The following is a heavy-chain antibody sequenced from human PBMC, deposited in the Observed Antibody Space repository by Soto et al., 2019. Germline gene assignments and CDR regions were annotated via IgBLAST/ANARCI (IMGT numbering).Heavy chain of an antibody. CDR3: ARAAYSGYDQYYFDY. J-gene: IGHJ4*02. Sequence: GASVKVSCKASGGTFSSYTISWVRQAPGQGLEWMGRIIPILGIANYAQKFQGRVTITADKSTSTAYMELSSLRSEDTAVYYCARAAYSGYDQYYFDYWGQGTLVTVSS. CDR1: GGTFSSYT. V-gene: IGHV1-69*02. D-gene: IGHD5-12*01. CDR2: IIPILGIA.